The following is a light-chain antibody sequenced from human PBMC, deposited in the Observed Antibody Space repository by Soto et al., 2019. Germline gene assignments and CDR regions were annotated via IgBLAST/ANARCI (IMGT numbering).Light chain of an antibody. Sequence: DIQMTQSPSSLSASLGDRVTITCRASQSISSYLNWYQQKPGKAPKVLIYAASSLQSGVPSRFSGIGSGTDFTLSISSLQPEDFATYYCQQSYSGPLTFGGGTKVDIK. J-gene: IGKJ4*01. CDR1: QSISSY. V-gene: IGKV1-39*01. CDR2: AAS. CDR3: QQSYSGPLT.